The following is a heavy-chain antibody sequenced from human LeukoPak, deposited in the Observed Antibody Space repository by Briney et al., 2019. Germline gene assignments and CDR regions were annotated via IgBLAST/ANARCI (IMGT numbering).Heavy chain of an antibody. Sequence: GGSLRLSCAASGFTFSSYGMHWVRQAPGKGLEWVAFIRYDGSNKYYADSVKGRFTISRDNSKNTLYLQMNSLRAEDTAVYYCAKGKIAAAGSFDYWGQGTLVTVSS. CDR2: IRYDGSNK. CDR1: GFTFSSYG. D-gene: IGHD6-13*01. J-gene: IGHJ4*02. CDR3: AKGKIAAAGSFDY. V-gene: IGHV3-30*02.